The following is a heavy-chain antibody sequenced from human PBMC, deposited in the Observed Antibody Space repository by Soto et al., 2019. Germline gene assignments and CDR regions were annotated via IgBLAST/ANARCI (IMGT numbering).Heavy chain of an antibody. J-gene: IGHJ4*02. CDR3: ARQKYYDPYFDY. D-gene: IGHD5-12*01. Sequence: SETLSLTCTVSGGSVSSGSYYWGWIRQPPGKGLVFIGNVYYIGSTYYNPSLKSRVTMSVDTSKNQFSLRLSSVTAADTALYYCARQKYYDPYFDYWGQGILVTVSS. CDR1: GGSVSSGSYY. CDR2: VYYIGST. V-gene: IGHV4-39*01.